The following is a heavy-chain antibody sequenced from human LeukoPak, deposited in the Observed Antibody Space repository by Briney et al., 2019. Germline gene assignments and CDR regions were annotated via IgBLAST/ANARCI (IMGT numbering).Heavy chain of an antibody. V-gene: IGHV3-21*01. Sequence: PGGSLRLSCAASGFTFSSYSMNWVRQAPGKGLEWVSSISSSSSYIYYADSVKGRFTISRDNAKNSLYLQMNSLRAEDMAVYYCARDHRVGYCSSTSCTFDYWGQGTLVTVSS. D-gene: IGHD2-2*01. CDR1: GFTFSSYS. CDR3: ARDHRVGYCSSTSCTFDY. CDR2: ISSSSSYI. J-gene: IGHJ4*02.